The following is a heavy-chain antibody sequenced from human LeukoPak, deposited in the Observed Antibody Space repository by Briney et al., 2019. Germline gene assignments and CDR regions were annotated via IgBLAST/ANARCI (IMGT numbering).Heavy chain of an antibody. Sequence: GGSLRLSCAASGFTFSTYWMTWVRQAPEGGLGWVANIKQDGSQKYYVDSVKGRFTISRDNAKNSLYLKMDSLRAEDTAVYYCARDTGCAGGTCFSFYDYWGQGTLVTVSS. J-gene: IGHJ4*02. V-gene: IGHV3-7*01. CDR3: ARDTGCAGGTCFSFYDY. D-gene: IGHD2-15*01. CDR1: GFTFSTYW. CDR2: IKQDGSQK.